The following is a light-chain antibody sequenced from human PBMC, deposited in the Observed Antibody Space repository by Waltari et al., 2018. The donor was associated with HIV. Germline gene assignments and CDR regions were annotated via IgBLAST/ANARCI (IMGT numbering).Light chain of an antibody. Sequence: QSVLPQPPSVSAAPGPKVTISCSGSSSNIGTNYVSWYQQLPGTAPKLLIYENNKRPSGIPDRFSGSKSGTSATLGITGLQTGDEADYYCGTWDSSLSVWVFGGGTKLTVL. CDR2: ENN. CDR3: GTWDSSLSVWV. V-gene: IGLV1-51*02. J-gene: IGLJ3*02. CDR1: SSNIGTNY.